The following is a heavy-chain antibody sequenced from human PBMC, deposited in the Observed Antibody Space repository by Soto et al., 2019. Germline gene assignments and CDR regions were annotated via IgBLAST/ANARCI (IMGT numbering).Heavy chain of an antibody. CDR2: ISESGDNA. V-gene: IGHV3-23*01. D-gene: IGHD5-18*01. CDR3: ATGAYIYGIDT. J-gene: IGHJ5*02. CDR1: GFPFNTYA. Sequence: GGSLRLSCAASGFPFNTYAMSWVRQAPGKGPEWVSAISESGDNAFYADSVQGRFTISRDNSYNILYLQMNSLRAEDTALYLCATGAYIYGIDTWGQGTLVTVSS.